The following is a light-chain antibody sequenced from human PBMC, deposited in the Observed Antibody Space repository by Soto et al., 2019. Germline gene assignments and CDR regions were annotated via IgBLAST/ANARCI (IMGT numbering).Light chain of an antibody. CDR2: GNS. Sequence: QSVLTQPPSVSGAPGQRVTISCTGSSSNIGAGYDVHWYQQLPGTAPKLLIYGNSTRPSGVPDRFSGSKSGTSDSLAITGLQAEDGADYYCPAYDSSLSGSVFGGGTKLTVL. V-gene: IGLV1-40*01. CDR3: PAYDSSLSGSV. CDR1: SSNIGAGYD. J-gene: IGLJ2*01.